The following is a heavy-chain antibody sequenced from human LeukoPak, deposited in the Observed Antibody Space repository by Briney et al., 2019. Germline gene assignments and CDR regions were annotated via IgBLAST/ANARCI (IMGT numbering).Heavy chain of an antibody. Sequence: PSETLSLTCTVSGGSISSYYWSWIRQPPGKGLEWIGYIHYSGSTNYNPSLKSRVTISVDTSKNQFSLKLSSVTAADTAVYYCARTMYSSSWMYYFDYWGQGTLVTVSS. CDR2: IHYSGST. J-gene: IGHJ4*02. D-gene: IGHD6-13*01. CDR3: ARTMYSSSWMYYFDY. V-gene: IGHV4-59*01. CDR1: GGSISSYY.